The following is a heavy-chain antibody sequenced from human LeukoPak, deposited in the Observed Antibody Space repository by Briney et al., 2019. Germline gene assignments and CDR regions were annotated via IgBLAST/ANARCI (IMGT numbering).Heavy chain of an antibody. J-gene: IGHJ4*02. V-gene: IGHV1-46*03. Sequence: ASVKVSCKTSGYSFTSYNLHWVRQAPGQRLEWMGIIKPSGGNTNYAQKFQGRVTMTRDTSTSTVYMELRSLTSDDTAVYYCARGSYYDYWGQGTLVTVSS. CDR3: ARGSYYDY. D-gene: IGHD1-26*01. CDR2: IKPSGGNT. CDR1: GYSFTSYN.